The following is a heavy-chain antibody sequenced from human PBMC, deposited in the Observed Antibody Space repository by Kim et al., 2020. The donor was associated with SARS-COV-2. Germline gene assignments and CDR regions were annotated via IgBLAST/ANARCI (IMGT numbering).Heavy chain of an antibody. Sequence: GGSLRLSCAASGFTFSSYGMHWVRQAPGKGLGWVALISYDGSNKYYTESVNGRFTISRDNSKNTLYLQMDSLRAEDTAVYYCAKASSREQWLVKGWGQGTTVTVSS. CDR1: GFTFSSYG. D-gene: IGHD6-19*01. CDR3: AKASSREQWLVKG. CDR2: ISYDGSNK. J-gene: IGHJ6*02. V-gene: IGHV3-30*18.